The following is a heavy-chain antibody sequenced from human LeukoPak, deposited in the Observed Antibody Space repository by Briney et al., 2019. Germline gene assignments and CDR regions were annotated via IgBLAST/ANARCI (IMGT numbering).Heavy chain of an antibody. J-gene: IGHJ4*02. Sequence: GGSLRLSCAASGFTFSSYSMNWVRQAPGKGLEWVSSISSSSSYIYYAASVKGRFTISRDNAKNSLYLQMNSLRAEDTAVYYCARDRFVAEYYFDYWGQGTLVTVSS. D-gene: IGHD2-15*01. V-gene: IGHV3-21*01. CDR1: GFTFSSYS. CDR2: ISSSSSYI. CDR3: ARDRFVAEYYFDY.